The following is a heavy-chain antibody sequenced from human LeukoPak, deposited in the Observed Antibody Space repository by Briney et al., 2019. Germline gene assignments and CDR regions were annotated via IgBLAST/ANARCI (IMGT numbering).Heavy chain of an antibody. CDR2: ISGSGGST. V-gene: IGHV3-23*01. CDR3: AKGLYYGSATYYFDY. J-gene: IGHJ4*02. D-gene: IGHD3-10*01. Sequence: GGTLRLSCAASGFTFSSYAMSWVRQAPGKGLEWVSAISGSGGSTYYADSVKGRFTISRDNSKNTLYLQMNSLRAEDTAVYYCAKGLYYGSATYYFDYWGQGTLVTVSS. CDR1: GFTFSSYA.